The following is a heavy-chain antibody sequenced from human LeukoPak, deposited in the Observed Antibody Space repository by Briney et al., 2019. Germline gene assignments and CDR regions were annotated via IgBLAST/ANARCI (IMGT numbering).Heavy chain of an antibody. Sequence: SETLSLTCTVSGGSISSYYWSWIRQPPEKGLEWIGYIYYSGSTNYNPSLKSRVTISVDTSKNQFSLKLSSVTAADTAVYYCARIPGYSYGYDAFDIWGQGTMVTVSS. V-gene: IGHV4-59*01. J-gene: IGHJ3*02. CDR1: GGSISSYY. CDR2: IYYSGST. D-gene: IGHD5-18*01. CDR3: ARIPGYSYGYDAFDI.